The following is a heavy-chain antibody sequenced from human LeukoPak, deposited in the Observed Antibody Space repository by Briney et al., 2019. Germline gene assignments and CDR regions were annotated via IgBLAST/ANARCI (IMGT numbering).Heavy chain of an antibody. D-gene: IGHD3-10*01. Sequence: PSETLSLTCAVYGGSFSGYYWSWIRQPPGKGLEWIGEINHSGSTNYNPSLKSRVTISVDTSKNQFSLKLSSVTAADTAVYYCASNYGSGSYHWFDPWGQGTLVTVSS. CDR2: INHSGST. V-gene: IGHV4-34*01. CDR3: ASNYGSGSYHWFDP. J-gene: IGHJ5*02. CDR1: GGSFSGYY.